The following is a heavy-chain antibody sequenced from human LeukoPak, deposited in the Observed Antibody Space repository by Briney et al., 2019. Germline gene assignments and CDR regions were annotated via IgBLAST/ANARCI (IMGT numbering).Heavy chain of an antibody. J-gene: IGHJ5*02. CDR2: IRYDGSNK. CDR3: AKEFHDFWSGYNWGDNWFVP. Sequence: GGSLRLSCAVSGFTFNSYGMHWVRQAPGKGLEWVAFIRYDGSNKYYGDAVKGRFTISRDNSKKMLYLQMNSLRPEDTAVYYCAKEFHDFWSGYNWGDNWFVPWGQGTLVTVSS. D-gene: IGHD3-3*01. V-gene: IGHV3-30*02. CDR1: GFTFNSYG.